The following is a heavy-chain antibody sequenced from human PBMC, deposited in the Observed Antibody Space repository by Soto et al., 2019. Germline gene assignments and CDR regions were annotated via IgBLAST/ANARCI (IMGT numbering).Heavy chain of an antibody. CDR2: IRSKAYGGTT. D-gene: IGHD3-10*01. Sequence: LRLSCTASGFTFGDYAMSWVRQAPGKGLEWVGFIRSKAYGGTTEYAASVKGRFTISRDDSKSIAYLQMNGLKTEDTAVYYCTRYYYGSGAYYYYYGMDVWGQGTTVTVSS. CDR3: TRYYYGSGAYYYYYGMDV. CDR1: GFTFGDYA. J-gene: IGHJ6*02. V-gene: IGHV3-49*04.